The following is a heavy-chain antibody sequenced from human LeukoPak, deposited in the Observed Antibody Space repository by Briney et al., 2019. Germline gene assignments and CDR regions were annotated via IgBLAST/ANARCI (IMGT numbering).Heavy chain of an antibody. V-gene: IGHV1-8*01. D-gene: IGHD1-26*01. J-gene: IGHJ5*02. CDR3: ARDRAILGTNWFDA. CDR2: MKPDSGNS. Sequence: GASVKVSCKASGYPFTSYEINWVRQATGEGLEWMGWMKPDSGNSAYAQKFQGRVTMTRDTSTSTVYMELRSLRSDDTALYYCARDRAILGTNWFDAWGQGTLVTVSS. CDR1: GYPFTSYE.